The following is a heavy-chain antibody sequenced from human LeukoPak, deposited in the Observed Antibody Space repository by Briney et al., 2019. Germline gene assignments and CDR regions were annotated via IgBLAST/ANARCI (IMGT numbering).Heavy chain of an antibody. CDR2: INKDGSVT. J-gene: IGHJ4*02. CDR1: GFTFSSYA. CDR3: VKVRGRARVGYFDY. V-gene: IGHV3-74*01. Sequence: GGSLRLSCAASGFTFSSYAMSWVRQAPGKGVVWVSRINKDGSVTDYAESVKGRFSISRDNAKNTLYLQMNSLRVEDTAIYYCVKVRGRARVGYFDYWGQGTLVTVSS. D-gene: IGHD1-26*01.